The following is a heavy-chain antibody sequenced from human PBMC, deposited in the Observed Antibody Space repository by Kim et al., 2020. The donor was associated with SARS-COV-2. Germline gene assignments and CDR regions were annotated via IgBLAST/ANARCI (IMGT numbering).Heavy chain of an antibody. Sequence: SETLSLTCTVSGGSISSYYWSWIRQPPGKGLEWIGHIYYSGSTNYNPSLKSRVTISVDTSKNQFSLKLSSVTAADTAVYYCARHPSHYYGSGSFTRVYYYYMDVWVKGTTVTVSS. V-gene: IGHV4-59*08. J-gene: IGHJ6*03. D-gene: IGHD3-10*01. CDR1: GGSISSYY. CDR3: ARHPSHYYGSGSFTRVYYYYMDV. CDR2: IYYSGST.